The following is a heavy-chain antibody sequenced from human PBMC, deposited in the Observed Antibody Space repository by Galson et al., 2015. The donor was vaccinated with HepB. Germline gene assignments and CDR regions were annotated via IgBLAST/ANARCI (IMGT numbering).Heavy chain of an antibody. CDR1: GYIFTNYH. CDR3: AREQDATYYFDY. CDR2: ISPSNGGT. D-gene: IGHD5-24*01. V-gene: IGHV1-46*01. Sequence: SVKVSCKASGYIFTNYHIHWVRQAPGQGLEWVGIISPSNGGTNYAQKFRGRVTMTRDTSTNTVYMELSGLGSEDTAVYYCAREQDATYYFDYWGQGTLVTVSS. J-gene: IGHJ4*02.